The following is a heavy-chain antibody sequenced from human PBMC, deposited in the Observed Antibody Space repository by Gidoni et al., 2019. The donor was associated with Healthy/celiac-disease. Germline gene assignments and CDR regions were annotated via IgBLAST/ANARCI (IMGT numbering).Heavy chain of an antibody. CDR2: ISGSGGST. V-gene: IGHV3-23*01. Sequence: EVQLLESGGGLVQPGGSLRLSCAASGVTLSRYAMSWVRQAPGKGLEWVSAISGSGGSTYYADSVKGRFTISRDNSKNTLYLQMNSLRAEDTAVYYCAKHGGVFGGLDAFDIWGQGTMVTVSS. D-gene: IGHD3-10*02. J-gene: IGHJ3*02. CDR3: AKHGGVFGGLDAFDI. CDR1: GVTLSRYA.